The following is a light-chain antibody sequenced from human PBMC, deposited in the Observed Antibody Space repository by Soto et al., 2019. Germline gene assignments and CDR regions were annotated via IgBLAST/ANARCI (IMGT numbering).Light chain of an antibody. CDR3: SSYTSSSIYV. J-gene: IGLJ1*01. CDR2: EVS. CDR1: SSDVGGYNS. V-gene: IGLV2-14*01. Sequence: QSVLTQPAYVSGSPGQSITISCTGTSSDVGGYNSVSWFQQHPSKAPKLIIYEVSHRPSGVSIRFSGSKSGNTASLTISGLQAEDEADYYCSSYTSSSIYVFGTGTKVTVL.